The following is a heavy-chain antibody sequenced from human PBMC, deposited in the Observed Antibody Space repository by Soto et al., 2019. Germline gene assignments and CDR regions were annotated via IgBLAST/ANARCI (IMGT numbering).Heavy chain of an antibody. J-gene: IGHJ4*02. D-gene: IGHD3-22*01. CDR1: GESVIDYY. Sequence: SETLSLTCAVSGESVIDYYWSWIRQPPGKGLERIGHIYYTGSTNYNPSLRSRVTMSQDTSKNQFSLKLASVTAADTAVYYCARSGYYGFVYWGQGALVTVSS. CDR2: IYYTGST. V-gene: IGHV4-59*02. CDR3: ARSGYYGFVY.